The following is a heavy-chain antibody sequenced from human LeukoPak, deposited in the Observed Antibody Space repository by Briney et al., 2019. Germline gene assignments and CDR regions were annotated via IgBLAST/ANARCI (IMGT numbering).Heavy chain of an antibody. CDR3: ARDGTAAGLYFDL. Sequence: GGSLRLSCEVSGFTFTDYWMNWVRQAPGKGPEWGASIRQDGREKTYVDSVKGRFTISRDNTKNSLSLQLNGLRAEDTAVYYCARDGTAAGLYFDLWGQGTLVTVSS. CDR2: IRQDGREK. CDR1: GFTFTDYW. V-gene: IGHV3-7*01. J-gene: IGHJ4*01. D-gene: IGHD6-13*01.